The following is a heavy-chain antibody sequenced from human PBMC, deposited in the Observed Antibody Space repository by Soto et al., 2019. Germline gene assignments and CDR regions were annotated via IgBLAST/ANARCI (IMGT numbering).Heavy chain of an antibody. D-gene: IGHD6-13*01. CDR3: AKARHSTSWYGLEAAL. V-gene: IGHV3-30*09. CDR2: ISYGGDNK. Sequence: QVQLVESGGGVVQPGRSLRLSCAASGFIFSDYAMHWVRQAPGKGLEWVAVISYGGDNKYYADSVRGRFAISRDNLKNTLDLQMNSLKPEDTAVYHCAKARHSTSWYGLEAALWGQGTLVTVSS. J-gene: IGHJ4*02. CDR1: GFIFSDYA.